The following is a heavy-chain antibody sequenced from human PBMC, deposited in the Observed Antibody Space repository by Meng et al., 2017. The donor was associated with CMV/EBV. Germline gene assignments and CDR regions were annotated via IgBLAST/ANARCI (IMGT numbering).Heavy chain of an antibody. D-gene: IGHD1-1*01. V-gene: IGHV4-4*02. CDR2: IYHSGST. CDR3: ARRRTGTTPLDY. CDR1: GGSNSSSNW. Sequence: TCAVSGGSNSSSNWWSWVRQPPGKGLEWIGEIYHSGSTNYNPSLKSRVTISVDKSKNQFSLKLSSVTAADTAVYYCARRRTGTTPLDYWGQGTLVTVSS. J-gene: IGHJ4*02.